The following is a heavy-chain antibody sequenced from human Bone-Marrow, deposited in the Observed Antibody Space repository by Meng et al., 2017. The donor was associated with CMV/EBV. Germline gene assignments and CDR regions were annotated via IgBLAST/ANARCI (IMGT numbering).Heavy chain of an antibody. CDR1: GGTFSSYT. CDR3: ARGAYGYSSGWNDSPYGMDV. D-gene: IGHD6-19*01. J-gene: IGHJ6*02. CDR2: IIPILGIA. Sequence: SVKVSCKASGGTFSSYTISWVRQAPGQGLEWMGRIIPILGIANYAQKFQGRVTITADKSTSTAYMELSSLRSEDTAVYYCARGAYGYSSGWNDSPYGMDVWGQGTMVTGSS. V-gene: IGHV1-69*02.